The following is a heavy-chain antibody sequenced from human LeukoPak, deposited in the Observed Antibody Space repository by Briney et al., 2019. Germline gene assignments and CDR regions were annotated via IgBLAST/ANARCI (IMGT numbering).Heavy chain of an antibody. Sequence: ASVKVSCKASGYTFTDYFMHWVRQAPGQGLEWMGWINPNSGGTNYAQRFQGRVTMTRDTSISTAYMELSRLRSDDTAVYYCAREDSGYDLHNFDYWGQGTLVTVSS. CDR1: GYTFTDYF. CDR2: INPNSGGT. D-gene: IGHD5-12*01. J-gene: IGHJ4*02. V-gene: IGHV1-2*02. CDR3: AREDSGYDLHNFDY.